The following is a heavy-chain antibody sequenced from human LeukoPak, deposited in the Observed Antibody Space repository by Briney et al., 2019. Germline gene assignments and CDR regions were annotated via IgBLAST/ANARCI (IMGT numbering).Heavy chain of an antibody. CDR2: INPNSGGT. J-gene: IGHJ3*02. CDR1: GYTFTGYY. V-gene: IGHV1-2*02. D-gene: IGHD5-24*01. CDR3: ARDQGDGYNGYDAFDI. Sequence: ASVKVSCKASGYTFTGYYMHWVRQAPGQGLEWMGWINPNSGGTNYAQKFQGRVTMTRDTSISTAYMELSRLRSDDTAVYYCARDQGDGYNGYDAFDIWGQGTMVTVSS.